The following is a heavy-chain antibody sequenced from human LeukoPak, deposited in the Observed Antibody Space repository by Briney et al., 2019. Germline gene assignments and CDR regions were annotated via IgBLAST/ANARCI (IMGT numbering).Heavy chain of an antibody. V-gene: IGHV1-8*01. CDR2: MNPNSGNT. J-gene: IGHJ4*02. CDR1: GYTFTSYD. Sequence: ASVKVSCKASGYTFTSYDINWVRQATGQGLEWMGWMNPNSGNTGYAQKFQGSVTMTRNTSISTAYMELSSLRSEDTAVYYCARGLEVAALFLGYWGQGTLVTVSS. D-gene: IGHD2-15*01. CDR3: ARGLEVAALFLGY.